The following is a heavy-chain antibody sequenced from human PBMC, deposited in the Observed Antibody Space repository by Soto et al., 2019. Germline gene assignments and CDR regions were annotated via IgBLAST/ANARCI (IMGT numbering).Heavy chain of an antibody. D-gene: IGHD2-8*01. CDR3: AREGGEICTNGVCHWGNWFDP. V-gene: IGHV4-30-2*01. Sequence: SETLSLTCAVSGGSISSGGYSWSWIRQPPGKGLEWIGYIYHSGSTYYNPSLKSRVTISVDRSKNQFSLKLSSVTAADTAVYYCAREGGEICTNGVCHWGNWFDPWGQGTLVTVSS. CDR2: IYHSGST. J-gene: IGHJ5*02. CDR1: GGSISSGGYS.